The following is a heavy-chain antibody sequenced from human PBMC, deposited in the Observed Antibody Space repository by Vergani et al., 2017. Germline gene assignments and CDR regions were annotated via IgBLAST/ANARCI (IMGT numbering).Heavy chain of an antibody. D-gene: IGHD2-15*01. V-gene: IGHV3-11*01. Sequence: QVQLVESGGGLVKPGGSLRLSCAAFGFTFSDYYMSWIRQAPGKGPEWVSYISSSGSTIHYADSVKGRFTIARDNAKNSLYLQMNSLRAADTAVYYCARDYCSGGGCYELGGQGTLVTVSS. J-gene: IGHJ4*02. CDR2: ISSSGSTI. CDR3: ARDYCSGGGCYEL. CDR1: GFTFSDYY.